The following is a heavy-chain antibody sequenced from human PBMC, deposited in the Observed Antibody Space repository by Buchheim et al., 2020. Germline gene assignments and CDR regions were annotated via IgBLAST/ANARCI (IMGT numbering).Heavy chain of an antibody. CDR2: IYYSGST. Sequence: QLQLQESGPGLVKPSETLSLTCTVSGGSISSSSYYWGWIRQPPGKGLEWIGSIYYSGSTSYNPSLKSRVTISVDTSKNQFSLKLSSVTAADTAVYYCARHSGSGWPLPFDYWGQGTL. CDR3: ARHSGSGWPLPFDY. J-gene: IGHJ4*02. CDR1: GGSISSSSYY. V-gene: IGHV4-39*01. D-gene: IGHD6-19*01.